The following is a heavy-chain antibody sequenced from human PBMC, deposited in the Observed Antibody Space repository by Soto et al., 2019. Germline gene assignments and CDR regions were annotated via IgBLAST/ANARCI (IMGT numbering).Heavy chain of an antibody. CDR1: GFTFSSYS. V-gene: IGHV3-48*01. D-gene: IGHD1-7*01. J-gene: IGHJ4*02. CDR3: ARGKGGITGTTYDY. CDR2: ISSSSSTI. Sequence: EVQLVESGGGLVQPGGSLRLSCAASGFTFSSYSMNWVRQAPGKGLEWVSYISSSSSTIYYADSVKGRFTISRDNAKNALYQQMNSLRAEDTAVYDCARGKGGITGTTYDYWGQGTLVTVSS.